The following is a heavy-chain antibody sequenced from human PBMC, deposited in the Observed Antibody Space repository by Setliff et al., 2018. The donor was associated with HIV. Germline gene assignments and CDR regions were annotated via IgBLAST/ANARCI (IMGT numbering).Heavy chain of an antibody. J-gene: IGHJ6*03. Sequence: PSETLSLTCTVSGGSISSSSYYWGWIRQPPGKGLESIGSIYYSGSTYYNPSLKSRITISVDTSKNQFSLKLSSVTAADTAVYYCARHYQHSWVGVDYYFMDVWGKGTTVTVSS. D-gene: IGHD1-26*01. CDR1: GGSISSSSYY. CDR3: ARHYQHSWVGVDYYFMDV. CDR2: IYYSGST. V-gene: IGHV4-39*01.